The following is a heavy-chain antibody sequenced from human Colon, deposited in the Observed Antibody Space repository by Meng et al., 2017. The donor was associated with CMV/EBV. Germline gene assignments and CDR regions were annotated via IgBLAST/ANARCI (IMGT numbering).Heavy chain of an antibody. Sequence: SVSSGSYYWNWIRQPPGKGLEWIGYIYHNGRTNYNPSLESRVTISIDTSKNQFSLKLNSVTPADTAVYYCARDRGLLRWEPLGWFDPWGRGTLVTVSS. CDR2: IYHNGRT. CDR3: ARDRGLLRWEPLGWFDP. CDR1: SVSSGSYY. D-gene: IGHD1-26*01. V-gene: IGHV4-61*01. J-gene: IGHJ5*02.